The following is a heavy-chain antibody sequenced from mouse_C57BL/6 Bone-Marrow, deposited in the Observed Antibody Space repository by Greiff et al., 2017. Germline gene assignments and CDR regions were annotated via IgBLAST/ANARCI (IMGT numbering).Heavy chain of an antibody. CDR2: IYPSSGNT. CDR1: GYTFTSYG. CDR3: ARWGYGYDVNY. D-gene: IGHD2-2*01. J-gene: IGHJ2*01. Sequence: QVQLQQSGAELARPGASVKLSCKASGYTFTSYGISWVKQRTGQGLEWIGEIYPSSGNTYYNEKFKGRATLTADKSSSTAYMELRNLQAEDSADYVSARWGYGYDVNYWGQGTTLTVSS. V-gene: IGHV1-81*01.